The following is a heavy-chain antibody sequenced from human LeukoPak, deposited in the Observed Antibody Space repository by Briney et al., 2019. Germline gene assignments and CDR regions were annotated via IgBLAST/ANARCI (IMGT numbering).Heavy chain of an antibody. D-gene: IGHD5-24*01. CDR2: ISGSGGST. CDR1: GFTFSTYA. CDR3: ARRDGYNK. Sequence: PGGSLRLSCAASGFTFSTYAMSWVRQAPAKGLEWVSAISGSGGSTYYADSVKGRFTISRDNSNNTLYLQMNSLRAEDTAVYYCARRDGYNKWGQGTLVTVSS. J-gene: IGHJ4*02. V-gene: IGHV3-23*01.